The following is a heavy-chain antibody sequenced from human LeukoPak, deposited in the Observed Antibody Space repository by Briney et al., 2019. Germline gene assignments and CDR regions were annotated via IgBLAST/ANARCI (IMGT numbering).Heavy chain of an antibody. V-gene: IGHV4-4*07. J-gene: IGHJ4*02. CDR3: ARDQTYSGSGIYTYFDY. CDR1: GGSISSYY. CDR2: ISSTGST. D-gene: IGHD3-10*01. Sequence: SETLSLTCAVSGGSISSYYWSWIRQPAGKGLEYLGRISSTGSTNYNPSLRSRVTISADTSKNHFSLKLTSVTAADTAVYYCARDQTYSGSGIYTYFDYWGQGILVTVSS.